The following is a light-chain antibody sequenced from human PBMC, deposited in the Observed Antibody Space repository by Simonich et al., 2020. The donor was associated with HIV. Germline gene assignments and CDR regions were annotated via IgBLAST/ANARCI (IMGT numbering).Light chain of an antibody. CDR3: SSYVGTNSV. CDR1: SSDIGAFNY. Sequence: QSALTQPPSASGSPGQSVTISCTGTSSDIGAFNYVSCYQHHPGKAPKLLIYEVNKRPSGVPHRFSGSKSGNTASLTVSGLQAEDEADYYCSSYVGTNSVFGGGTKLTVL. V-gene: IGLV2-8*01. J-gene: IGLJ2*01. CDR2: EVN.